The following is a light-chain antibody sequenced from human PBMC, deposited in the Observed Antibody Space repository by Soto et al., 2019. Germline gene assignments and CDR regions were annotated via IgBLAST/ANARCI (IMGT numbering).Light chain of an antibody. CDR3: QKYGNTPLT. V-gene: IGKV3D-20*01. CDR2: DAS. J-gene: IGKJ4*01. CDR1: QSVSSNY. Sequence: EIVLTQSPATLSLSPGERVTLSCGTSQSVSSNYIAWYQQKPGLAPRLLIYDASTRATGIPDRFSGSGSGTDFTLTITRLEPEDFAVYYCQKYGNTPLTFGGGTKVEIK.